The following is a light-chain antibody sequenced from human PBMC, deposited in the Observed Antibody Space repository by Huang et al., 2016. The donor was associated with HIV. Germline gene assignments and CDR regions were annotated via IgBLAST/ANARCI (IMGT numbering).Light chain of an antibody. CDR3: LQHDSYPFT. V-gene: IGKV1-17*03. J-gene: IGKJ4*01. CDR1: QDIDIY. Sequence: DIQMTQSPSTMSASVGDRITITFRASQDIDIYLAWFQQRPGHVPKRLIYAASTLQNGVPSRFSCSGSGTDFTLTITNLQSEDFATYYCLQHDSYPFTFGGGTKVEI. CDR2: AAS.